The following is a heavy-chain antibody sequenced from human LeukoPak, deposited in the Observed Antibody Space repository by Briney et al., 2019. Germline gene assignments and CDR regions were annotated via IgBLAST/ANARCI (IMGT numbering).Heavy chain of an antibody. CDR2: ISYDGSNK. V-gene: IGHV3-30-3*01. Sequence: PGRSLRLSCAASGFTFSSYAMHWVRQAPGKGLEWVAVISYDGSNKYYADSVKGRFTISRDNSKNTLYLQMNSLRAEDTAVYYCAREQGWTWVNYGMDVWGQGTTVTVSS. CDR1: GFTFSSYA. CDR3: AREQGWTWVNYGMDV. J-gene: IGHJ6*02. D-gene: IGHD6-19*01.